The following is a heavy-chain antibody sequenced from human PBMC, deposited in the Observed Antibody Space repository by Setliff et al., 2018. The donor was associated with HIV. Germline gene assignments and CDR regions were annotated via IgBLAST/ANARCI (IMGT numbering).Heavy chain of an antibody. Sequence: PSETLSLTCTVSGDTDFYWNWIRQPPGKGLEWIGYIHASGKTNYNPSLKSRVTISLDTPKMQFSLHLTSVTAADTAVYYCATLDPSGGNFLAYWGQGTLVTVSS. J-gene: IGHJ4*02. V-gene: IGHV4-4*09. CDR2: IHASGKT. D-gene: IGHD2-21*02. CDR3: ATLDPSGGNFLAY. CDR1: GDTDFY.